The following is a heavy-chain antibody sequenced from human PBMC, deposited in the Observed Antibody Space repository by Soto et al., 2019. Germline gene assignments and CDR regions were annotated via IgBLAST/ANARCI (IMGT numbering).Heavy chain of an antibody. CDR2: ISSSSSYI. J-gene: IGHJ4*02. CDR1: GFTFSSYS. V-gene: IGHV3-21*01. D-gene: IGHD3-16*01. Sequence: GSLRLSCAASGFTFSSYSINWVRQAPGKGLEWVSSISSSSSYIYYADSVKGRFTIARDNAKNSLYLQMNSLRAEDTAVYYCAREGSLNFDYWGQGTLVTVSS. CDR3: AREGSLNFDY.